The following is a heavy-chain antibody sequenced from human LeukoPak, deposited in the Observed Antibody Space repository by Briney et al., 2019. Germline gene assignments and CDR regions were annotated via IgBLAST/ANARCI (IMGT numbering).Heavy chain of an antibody. Sequence: ASVKVSCKASGYTFTSYDINWVRQATGQGLEWMGWMNPNSGNTGYAQKFQGRVTMTRNTSISTAYMELSSLRSEDTAVYYCARGNTMVQGVIQNWFDPWGQGTLVTVSS. CDR1: GYTFTSYD. CDR3: ARGNTMVQGVIQNWFDP. D-gene: IGHD3-10*01. CDR2: MNPNSGNT. J-gene: IGHJ5*02. V-gene: IGHV1-8*01.